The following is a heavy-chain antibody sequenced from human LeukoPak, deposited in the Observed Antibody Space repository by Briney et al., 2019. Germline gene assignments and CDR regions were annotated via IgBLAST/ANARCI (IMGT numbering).Heavy chain of an antibody. CDR2: IYHSGST. Sequence: SQTLSLTCTVSGGSISSGGYYWSWIRQPPGKGLEWIGYIYHSGSTYYNPSLKSRVTISVDTSRNQFSLKLGSVTAADTTVYYCARGGIPDYWGQGILVTVSS. CDR1: GGSISSGGYY. CDR3: ARGGIPDY. V-gene: IGHV4-30-2*01. D-gene: IGHD2-21*01. J-gene: IGHJ4*02.